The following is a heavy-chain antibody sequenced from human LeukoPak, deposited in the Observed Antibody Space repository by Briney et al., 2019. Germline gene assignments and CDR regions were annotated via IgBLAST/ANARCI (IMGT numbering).Heavy chain of an antibody. J-gene: IGHJ6*03. Sequence: SETLSLTCTVSGGSISSYYWSRIRQPPGKGLEWIGYIYYSGSTNYNPSLKSRVTISVDTSKNQFSLKLNSVTAADTAVYYCARSPYMDVWGKGTTVTVSS. CDR3: ARSPYMDV. CDR1: GGSISSYY. V-gene: IGHV4-59*12. CDR2: IYYSGST.